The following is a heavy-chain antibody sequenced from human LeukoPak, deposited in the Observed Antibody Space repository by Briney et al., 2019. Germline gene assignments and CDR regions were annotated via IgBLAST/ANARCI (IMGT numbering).Heavy chain of an antibody. CDR2: IRYDGSNK. CDR3: AKDRELEVGGYFDY. J-gene: IGHJ4*02. V-gene: IGHV3-30*02. D-gene: IGHD1-1*01. CDR1: GFTFSSYG. Sequence: PGGSLRLSCAASGFTFSSYGMHWVRQAPGKGLEWVAFIRYDGSNKYYADSVKGRFTISRDNSKSTLYLQMNRLRAEDTAVYYCAKDRELEVGGYFDYWGQGTLVTVSS.